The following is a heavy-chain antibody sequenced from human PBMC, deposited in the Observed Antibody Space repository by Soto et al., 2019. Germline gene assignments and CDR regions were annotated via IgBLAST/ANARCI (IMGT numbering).Heavy chain of an antibody. J-gene: IGHJ4*02. CDR1: GGSISSYY. Sequence: PSETLSLTCTVSGGSISSYYWSWIRQPPGKGLEWIGYIYYGGSTNYNPSLKSRVTISVDTSKNQFSLKLSSVTAADTAVYYCARADFYSGSYPAPFDYWGQGALVTVSS. V-gene: IGHV4-59*01. D-gene: IGHD1-26*01. CDR2: IYYGGST. CDR3: ARADFYSGSYPAPFDY.